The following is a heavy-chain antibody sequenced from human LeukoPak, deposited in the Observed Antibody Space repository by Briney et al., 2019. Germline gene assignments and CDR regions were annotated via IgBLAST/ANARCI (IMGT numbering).Heavy chain of an antibody. Sequence: SQTLSLTCTVSGGSISSGDYYWSWIRQPPGKGLEWIGYIYYSGSTYYNPSLKSRVTISEGTSKNQFSLKLSSVTAADTAVYYCARGGDRIPDYWGQGTLVTVSS. CDR3: ARGGDRIPDY. J-gene: IGHJ4*02. V-gene: IGHV4-30-4*01. D-gene: IGHD2-2*02. CDR2: IYYSGST. CDR1: GGSISSGDYY.